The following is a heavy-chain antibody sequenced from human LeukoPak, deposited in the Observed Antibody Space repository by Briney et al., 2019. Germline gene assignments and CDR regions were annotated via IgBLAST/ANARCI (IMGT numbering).Heavy chain of an antibody. V-gene: IGHV4-59*01. CDR3: ASYGGKGAYFDY. D-gene: IGHD4-23*01. CDR2: VFYSGST. Sequence: SETLSLTCNVSNGSISDFFWSWVRQPPGKGLEWIGYVFYSGSTNYNPSLKSRVTISVDTSKNQFSLKLSSVTAADTAVYFCASYGGKGAYFDYWGQGILVTVSS. J-gene: IGHJ4*02. CDR1: NGSISDFF.